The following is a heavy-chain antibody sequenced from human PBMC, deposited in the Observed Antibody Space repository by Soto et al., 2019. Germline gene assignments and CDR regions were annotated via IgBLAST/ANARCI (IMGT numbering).Heavy chain of an antibody. V-gene: IGHV3-64*01. J-gene: IGHJ3*02. D-gene: IGHD3-9*01. CDR1: GFTFSSYA. Sequence: EVQLVESGGGLVQPGGSLRLSCAASGFTFSSYAMHWVRQAPGKGLEYVSAISSNGGSTYYANSVKGRFTISRDNSKNTLYLQMGCLRAEDMAVYYCARGGLRYFDWLFPGDDAFDIWGQGTMVTVSS. CDR3: ARGGLRYFDWLFPGDDAFDI. CDR2: ISSNGGST.